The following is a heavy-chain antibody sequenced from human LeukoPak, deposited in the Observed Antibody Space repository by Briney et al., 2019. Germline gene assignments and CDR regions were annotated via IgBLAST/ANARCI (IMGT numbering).Heavy chain of an antibody. CDR1: GGSFSGYY. Sequence: SETLSLTCAVYGGSFSGYYWSWIRQPPGKGLEWIGEINHSGSTNYNPSLKSRVTISVDMSKNQFSLKLSSVTAADTAVYYCARVLRYSSGWYNWFDPWGQGTLVTVSS. CDR2: INHSGST. J-gene: IGHJ5*02. D-gene: IGHD6-19*01. V-gene: IGHV4-34*01. CDR3: ARVLRYSSGWYNWFDP.